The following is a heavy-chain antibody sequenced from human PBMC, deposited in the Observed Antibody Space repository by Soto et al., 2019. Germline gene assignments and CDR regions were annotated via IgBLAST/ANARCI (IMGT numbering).Heavy chain of an antibody. D-gene: IGHD6-13*01. CDR2: TYYRSKWYN. V-gene: IGHV6-1*01. CDR1: GDSVSSNSAA. CDR3: ARDSSSRNSRSYYFFDY. Sequence: QVPLQQSGPGLVKPSQTLSLTCAISGDSVSSNSAAWNWIRQSPSRGLEWLGRTYYRSKWYNDYAVSVKSRITINPDTSKNQFSLQLNSVTPEDTAVYYCARDSSSRNSRSYYFFDYWGQGTLVTVSS. J-gene: IGHJ4*02.